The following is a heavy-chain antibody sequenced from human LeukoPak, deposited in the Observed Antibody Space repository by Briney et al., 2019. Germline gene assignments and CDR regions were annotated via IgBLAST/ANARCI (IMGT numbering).Heavy chain of an antibody. CDR3: ARVTTGDYYYYYMDV. Sequence: PGGSLRLSCAASGFTFDDYGMSWVRQAPGKGLEWVSGINWNGGSTVYADSVKGRFTISRDNAKNSLYLQMNSLRAEDTALYYCARVTTGDYYYYYMDVWGKGTTVTVSS. J-gene: IGHJ6*03. CDR2: INWNGGST. CDR1: GFTFDDYG. V-gene: IGHV3-20*04. D-gene: IGHD4-11*01.